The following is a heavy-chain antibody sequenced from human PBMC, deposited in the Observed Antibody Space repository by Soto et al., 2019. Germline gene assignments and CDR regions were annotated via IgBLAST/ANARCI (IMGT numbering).Heavy chain of an antibody. V-gene: IGHV3-9*01. CDR3: AKDMENGYNPYYYYGMDV. D-gene: IGHD3-10*01. CDR2: ISWNSVSI. J-gene: IGHJ6*02. Sequence: GGSLRLSCAASGFNFNDYGMHWVRQAPGKGLEWVSSISWNSVSIGYADSVKGRFTIYRDNAKNSLYLQMNSLRAEDTALYYCAKDMENGYNPYYYYGMDVWGQGTTVTVSS. CDR1: GFNFNDYG.